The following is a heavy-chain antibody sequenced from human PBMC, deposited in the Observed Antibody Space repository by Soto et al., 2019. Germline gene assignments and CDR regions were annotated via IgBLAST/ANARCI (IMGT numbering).Heavy chain of an antibody. CDR2: IIPIFGTA. CDR3: ARAYNWNDAPHAFDI. CDR1: GGTFSSYA. V-gene: IGHV1-69*06. Sequence: SVKVSCKASGGTFSSYAISWVRQAPGQGLEWMGGIIPIFGTANYAQKFQGRVTITADKSTSTAYMELSSLRSEDTAVYYCARAYNWNDAPHAFDIWGQGTMVTVSS. J-gene: IGHJ3*02. D-gene: IGHD1-20*01.